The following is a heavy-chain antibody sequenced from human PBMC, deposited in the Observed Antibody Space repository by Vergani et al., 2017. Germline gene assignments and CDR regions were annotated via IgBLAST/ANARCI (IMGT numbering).Heavy chain of an antibody. CDR1: GSSFRDFV. J-gene: IGHJ4*02. V-gene: IGHV3-49*03. Sequence: EVRLVESGGGLVQPGRSLRLSCTTSGSSFRDFVLGWFRQAPGKGPEWVGFLRSKLYAGTADYAASVTGRFTISRDDSKSIAYLQMNSLKTEDTGVYYCTRTSLTTLGDFWGPGTLVTVSS. CDR2: LRSKLYAGTA. D-gene: IGHD4-17*01. CDR3: TRTSLTTLGDF.